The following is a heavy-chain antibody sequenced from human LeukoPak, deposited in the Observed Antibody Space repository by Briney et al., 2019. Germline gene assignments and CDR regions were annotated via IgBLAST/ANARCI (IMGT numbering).Heavy chain of an antibody. CDR1: GGSISSYY. D-gene: IGHD6-25*01. V-gene: IGHV4-59*01. CDR2: IYYSGST. J-gene: IGHJ4*02. CDR3: ASSATLDGYFDY. Sequence: SETLSLTCTVSGGSISSYYWSWIRQPPGKGLEWIGYIYYSGSTNYNPSLKSRVTISVDTSKNQFSLKLSSVTAADTVVYYCASSATLDGYFDYWGQGTLVTVSS.